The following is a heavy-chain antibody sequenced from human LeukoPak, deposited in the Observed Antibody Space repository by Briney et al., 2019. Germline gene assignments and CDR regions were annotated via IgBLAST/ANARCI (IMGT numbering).Heavy chain of an antibody. V-gene: IGHV4-59*01. CDR1: GGSISSYY. J-gene: IGHJ5*02. CDR2: IYYSGST. D-gene: IGHD2-2*01. CDR3: ARGYCSSTSSSHYNWFDP. Sequence: PSETLSLTCTVSGGSISSYYWSWIRQPPGKGLEWTGYIYYSGSTNYNPSLKSRVTISVDTSKNQFSLKLSSVTAADTAVYYCARGYCSSTSSSHYNWFDPWGQGTLVTVSS.